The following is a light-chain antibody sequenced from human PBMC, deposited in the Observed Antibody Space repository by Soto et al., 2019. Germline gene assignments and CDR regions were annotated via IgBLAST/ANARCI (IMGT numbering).Light chain of an antibody. CDR3: QQFKNYVT. CDR1: ESMSNC. CDR2: GAS. Sequence: GDRVTITCRASESMSNCLAWYQQKPGKAPKLLISGASSLQSGVPSRFSGSGSGTDFTLTITSLEPEDFATYYCQQFKNYVTFGQGTRLEIK. J-gene: IGKJ5*01. V-gene: IGKV1-5*01.